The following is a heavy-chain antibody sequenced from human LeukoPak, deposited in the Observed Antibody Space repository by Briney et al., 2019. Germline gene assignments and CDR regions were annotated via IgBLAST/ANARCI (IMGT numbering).Heavy chain of an antibody. Sequence: PGGSLRLSCAASGFVLSDYSMNWVRQAPGKGLEWVSNIRGSGSGSGSGMYYADSVKGRFTISRDNAKNSLYLQMSSLRAEDTAFYYCARDNNWGFDFWGQGALVTVSS. D-gene: IGHD7-27*01. J-gene: IGHJ4*02. CDR3: ARDNNWGFDF. CDR1: GFVLSDYS. V-gene: IGHV3-48*04. CDR2: IRGSGSGSGSGM.